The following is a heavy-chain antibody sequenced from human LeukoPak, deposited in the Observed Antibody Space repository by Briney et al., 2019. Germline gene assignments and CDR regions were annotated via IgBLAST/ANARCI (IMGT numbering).Heavy chain of an antibody. D-gene: IGHD3-10*01. J-gene: IGHJ4*02. CDR2: ISGDGGST. V-gene: IGHV3-43*02. CDR3: AKESSGGSGSYYNLPDY. CDR1: GFTFDDYP. Sequence: GGSLRLSCAASGFTFDDYPMHWVRQAPGKGLEWVSLISGDGGSTYYADSVKGRFTISRDNSKNSLYLQMNSLRTEDTALYYCAKESSGGSGSYYNLPDYWGQGTLVTVSS.